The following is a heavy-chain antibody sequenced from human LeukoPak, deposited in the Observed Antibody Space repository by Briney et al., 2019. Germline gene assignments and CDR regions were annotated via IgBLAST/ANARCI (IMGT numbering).Heavy chain of an antibody. Sequence: GASVKVSCKASGGTFSRYAINWVRQAPGQGLEWMGGIIPIFGTANYAQKFQGRVTITADESTSTAYMELSSLRSEDTAVYYCARDGPNWFDPWGQGTLVTVSS. CDR2: IIPIFGTA. CDR1: GGTFSRYA. CDR3: ARDGPNWFDP. J-gene: IGHJ5*02. V-gene: IGHV1-69*01.